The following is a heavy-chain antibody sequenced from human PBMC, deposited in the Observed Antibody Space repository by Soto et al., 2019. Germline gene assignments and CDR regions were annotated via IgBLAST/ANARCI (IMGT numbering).Heavy chain of an antibody. CDR3: VRSGDNYNLLDY. Sequence: GVSLRLSCAASGVTFIDHYMSWIRQAPGKGLEWIGYSSNSGSFTRYADSVKGRFSISRDNAKNSLYLQINSLRGDDTATYFCVRSGDNYNLLDYWGQGTPVPVSS. D-gene: IGHD1-1*01. CDR2: SSNSGSFT. V-gene: IGHV3-11*06. CDR1: GVTFIDHY. J-gene: IGHJ4*02.